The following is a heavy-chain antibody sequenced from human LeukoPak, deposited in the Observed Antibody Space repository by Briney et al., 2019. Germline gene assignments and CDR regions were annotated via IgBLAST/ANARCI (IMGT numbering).Heavy chain of an antibody. CDR3: ARAPNAVPFYYFDY. V-gene: IGHV4-39*07. CDR1: GDSISSSGYY. CDR2: IYYSGST. D-gene: IGHD3-10*01. J-gene: IGHJ4*02. Sequence: SETLSPTCTVSGDSISSSGYYWGWIRQPPGKGLEWIGSIYYSGSTYYNPSLKSRVTISVDTSKNQFSLKLSSVTAADTAVYYCARAPNAVPFYYFDYWGQGTLVTVSS.